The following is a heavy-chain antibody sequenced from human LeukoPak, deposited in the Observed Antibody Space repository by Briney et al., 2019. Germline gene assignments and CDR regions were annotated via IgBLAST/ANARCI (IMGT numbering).Heavy chain of an antibody. CDR3: AKIALRGPYTSGAFDI. V-gene: IGHV3-23*01. D-gene: IGHD2-2*02. CDR1: GFTFSTYA. Sequence: GESLRLSCEASGFTFSTYAMSWVRQAPGKGLEWVSAISNSATETYYADSVKGRFTISRDNSKNTLYLQMNSLRAEDTAVYYCAKIALRGPYTSGAFDIWGQGTMVTVSS. J-gene: IGHJ3*02. CDR2: ISNSATET.